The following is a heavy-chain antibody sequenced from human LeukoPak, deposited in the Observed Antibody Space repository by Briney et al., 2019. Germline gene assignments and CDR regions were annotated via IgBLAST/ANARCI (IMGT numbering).Heavy chain of an antibody. CDR1: GFTVSSNY. V-gene: IGHV3-53*01. CDR2: FYSGGGT. D-gene: IGHD6-19*01. Sequence: PGGSLRLSCAASGFTVSSNYMGWVRQAPGKGLEWVSFFYSGGGTYYADSVKGRFTISRDNSKNTLSLQMNNLRAEDTAVYYCARGQGSTSAWYFNYWGQGTLVTVSS. J-gene: IGHJ4*02. CDR3: ARGQGSTSAWYFNY.